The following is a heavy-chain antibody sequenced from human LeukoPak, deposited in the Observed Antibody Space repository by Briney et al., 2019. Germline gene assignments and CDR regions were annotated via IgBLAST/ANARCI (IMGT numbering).Heavy chain of an antibody. V-gene: IGHV3-74*01. CDR2: IYSDGSST. CDR3: ARDRSSLGLWFGELRN. Sequence: PGGSLRLSCAASGFTFSSHWMHCGRQAPGKGLVLVSRIYSDGSSTNYADSVKGRFTISRDNAKNTLYLQMNSLRAEDTAVYYCARDRSSLGLWFGELRNWGQGTLVTVSS. CDR1: GFTFSSHW. D-gene: IGHD3-10*01. J-gene: IGHJ4*02.